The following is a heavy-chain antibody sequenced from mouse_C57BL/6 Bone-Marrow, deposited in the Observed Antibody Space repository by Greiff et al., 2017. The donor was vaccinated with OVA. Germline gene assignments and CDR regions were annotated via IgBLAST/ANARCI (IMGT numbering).Heavy chain of an antibody. CDR2: IDPEDGET. V-gene: IGHV14-2*01. J-gene: IGHJ2*01. Sequence: EVQLQQPGAELVKPGASVKLSCTASGFTITDYYMHWVKQRTEQGLEWIGRIDPEDGETKSAPKFQGKATMTADTSSNTAYLQLSSLTSEDTAVYDCARSPFYYGSSYGYWGQGTTLTVSS. CDR3: ARSPFYYGSSYGY. D-gene: IGHD1-1*01. CDR1: GFTITDYY.